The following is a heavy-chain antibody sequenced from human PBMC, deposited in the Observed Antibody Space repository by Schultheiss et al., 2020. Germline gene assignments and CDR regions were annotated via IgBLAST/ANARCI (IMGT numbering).Heavy chain of an antibody. J-gene: IGHJ6*02. CDR2: INPNSGGT. CDR1: GGTFSSYA. Sequence: ASVKVSCKASGGTFSSYAISWVRQAPGQGLEWMGWINPNSGGTNYAQKFQGWVTMTRDTSISTAYMELSRLRSDDTAVYYCARGGVVTWELTRYYYYYYGMDVWGQGTTVNVSS. CDR3: ARGGVVTWELTRYYYYYYGMDV. V-gene: IGHV1-2*04. D-gene: IGHD1-26*01.